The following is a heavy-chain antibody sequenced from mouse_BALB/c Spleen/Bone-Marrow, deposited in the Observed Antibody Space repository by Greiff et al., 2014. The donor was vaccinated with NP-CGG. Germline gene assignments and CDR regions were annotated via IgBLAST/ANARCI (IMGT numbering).Heavy chain of an antibody. Sequence: GPLKESGAELVKPGASVKLSCTASGFNIKDTYMHWVKQRPEQGLEWIGRIDPANGNTKYDPKFQGKATITADTSSDTAYLQLSSLTSEDTAVYYCASYYYGSSRFAYWGQGTLVTVSA. J-gene: IGHJ3*01. V-gene: IGHV14-3*02. D-gene: IGHD1-1*01. CDR3: ASYYYGSSRFAY. CDR2: IDPANGNT. CDR1: GFNIKDTY.